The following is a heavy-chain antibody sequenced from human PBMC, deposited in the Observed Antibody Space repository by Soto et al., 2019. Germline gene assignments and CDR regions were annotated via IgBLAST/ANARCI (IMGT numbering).Heavy chain of an antibody. CDR3: ARLGSSRTYFRFDP. J-gene: IGHJ5*02. D-gene: IGHD6-13*01. V-gene: IGHV4-59*01. CDR2: IYDSGST. Sequence: PSETLSLTCTVSGGSISSYYWSWIRQPPGKGLEWIGYIYDSGSTNYNPSLKSRVTISVDTSKNQFSLKLSSVTAADTAVYYCARLGSSRTYFRFDPWGQGTLVTVSS. CDR1: GGSISSYY.